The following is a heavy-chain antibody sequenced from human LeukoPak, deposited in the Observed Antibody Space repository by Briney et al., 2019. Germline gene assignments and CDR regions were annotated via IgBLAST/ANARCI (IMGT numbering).Heavy chain of an antibody. CDR3: AKSGDYSVVLRFLEWFFDY. J-gene: IGHJ4*02. CDR2: ISDSGGST. V-gene: IGHV3-23*04. D-gene: IGHD3-3*01. CDR1: GFTFSSNA. Sequence: VQLVESGGGLVKPGGSLRLSCAASGFTFSSNAMSWVRQAPGKGLEWVSGISDSGGSTYYADSVKGRFTISRDNSKNTLYLQMNSLRAEDTAVYYCAKSGDYSVVLRFLEWFFDYWGQGTLVTVSS.